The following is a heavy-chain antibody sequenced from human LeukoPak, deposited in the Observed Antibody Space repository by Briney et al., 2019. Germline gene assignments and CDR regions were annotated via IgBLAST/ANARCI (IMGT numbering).Heavy chain of an antibody. CDR3: ARPRTYYDFWRGYPPFDY. D-gene: IGHD3-3*01. J-gene: IGHJ4*02. CDR1: GGTFSSYA. V-gene: IGHV1-69*13. CDR2: IIPIFGTA. Sequence: SVKVSCKASGGTFSSYAISWVRQAPGQGLEWMGGIIPIFGTANYAQKFQGRVTITADESTSTVYMELSSLRSEDTAVYYCARPRTYYDFWRGYPPFDYWGQGTLVTVSS.